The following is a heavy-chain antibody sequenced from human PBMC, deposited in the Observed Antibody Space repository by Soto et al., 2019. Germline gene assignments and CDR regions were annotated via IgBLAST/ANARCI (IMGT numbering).Heavy chain of an antibody. J-gene: IGHJ4*02. D-gene: IGHD6-6*01. CDR3: RRDFDY. Sequence: PAETLSLTCTFSGASINNYYWSWIRQPAGKGLEWIGRVSTSGSTNYNPSLKSRVTMSVDTSKNQFSLMLNSVTAADTAVYYCRRDFDYWGQGTLVTVSS. CDR2: VSTSGST. CDR1: GASINNYY. V-gene: IGHV4-4*07.